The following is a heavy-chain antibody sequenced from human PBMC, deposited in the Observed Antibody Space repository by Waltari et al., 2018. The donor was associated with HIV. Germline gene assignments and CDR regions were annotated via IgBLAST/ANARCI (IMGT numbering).Heavy chain of an antibody. D-gene: IGHD4-17*01. CDR3: ARNLDGDYVLAY. Sequence: QVQLVQSGAEVKKPGASVKVSCKGSGYTFTGYYIHWVRQAPGQGLEWMGWCNPNNGGTNYAQKFQDRVTMTRDTSISTAYMELSRLRSDDTAVYYCARNLDGDYVLAYWGQGILVTVSS. CDR2: CNPNNGGT. V-gene: IGHV1-2*02. CDR1: GYTFTGYY. J-gene: IGHJ4*02.